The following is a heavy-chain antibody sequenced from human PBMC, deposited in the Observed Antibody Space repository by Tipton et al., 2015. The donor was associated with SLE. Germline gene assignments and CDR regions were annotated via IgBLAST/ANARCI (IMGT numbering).Heavy chain of an antibody. CDR3: AREYCSGGSCSGMDV. D-gene: IGHD2-15*01. J-gene: IGHJ6*02. CDR2: IYYSGST. Sequence: TLSLTCAVYGGSFSGYYWSWIRQPPGKGLEWIGYIYYSGSTNYNPSLKSRVTISVDTSKNQFSLKLSSVTAADTAVYYCAREYCSGGSCSGMDVWGQGTTVTVSS. CDR1: GGSFSGYY. V-gene: IGHV4-59*01.